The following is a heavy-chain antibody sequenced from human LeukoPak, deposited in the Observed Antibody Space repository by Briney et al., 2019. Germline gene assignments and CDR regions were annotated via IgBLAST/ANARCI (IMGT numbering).Heavy chain of an antibody. CDR2: FDPEDGET. D-gene: IGHD3-22*01. V-gene: IGHV1-24*01. CDR3: ARSHYYDSSGEQGIEINWFDP. J-gene: IGHJ5*02. CDR1: GYTLTELS. Sequence: ASVKVSCKVSGYTLTELSMHWVRQAPGKGLEWMGGFDPEDGETIYAQKFQGRVTMTEDTSTDTAYMELSSLRSEDTAVYYCARSHYYDSSGEQGIEINWFDPWGQGTLVTVSS.